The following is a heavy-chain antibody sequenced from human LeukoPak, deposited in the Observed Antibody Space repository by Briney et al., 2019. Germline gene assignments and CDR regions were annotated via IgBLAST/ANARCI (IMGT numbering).Heavy chain of an antibody. Sequence: ASVKVSCKASGYTFTSYYMHWVRQAPGQGLEWMGIINPSGGSTSYAQKFQGRVTMTRDTSTSTVYVELSSLRSEDTAVYYCASNYGSGSYFAHWGQGTLVTVSS. J-gene: IGHJ4*02. CDR2: INPSGGST. CDR1: GYTFTSYY. V-gene: IGHV1-46*03. CDR3: ASNYGSGSYFAH. D-gene: IGHD3-10*01.